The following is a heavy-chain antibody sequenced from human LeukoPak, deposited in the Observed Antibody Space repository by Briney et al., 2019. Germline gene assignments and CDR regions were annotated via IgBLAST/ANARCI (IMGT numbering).Heavy chain of an antibody. CDR2: VDHSGRT. J-gene: IGHJ4*02. CDR3: AKGDRGGWLDFDS. D-gene: IGHD3-22*01. V-gene: IGHV4-4*02. CDR1: GGSISSSTW. Sequence: SGTLSLTCAVSGGSISSSTWWTWVRQAPGKGLEWIGEVDHSGRTNYNPSLKSRVTISEDKSKNQFSLIMSSVTAADTAAYYCAKGDRGGWLDFDSWGQGTLATVSS.